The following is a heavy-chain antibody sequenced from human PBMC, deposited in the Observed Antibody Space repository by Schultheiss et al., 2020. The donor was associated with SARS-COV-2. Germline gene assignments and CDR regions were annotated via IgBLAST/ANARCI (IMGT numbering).Heavy chain of an antibody. CDR3: ARDRGSGAEFDP. J-gene: IGHJ5*02. D-gene: IGHD3-10*01. CDR2: INPSGGST. Sequence: GESLKISCKASGYTFTSYYMHWVRQAPGQGPEWMGIINPSGGSTSYAQKFQGRVTMTRDTSTSTVYMELSSLRSEDTAVYYCARDRGSGAEFDPWGQGTLVTVSS. V-gene: IGHV1-46*01. CDR1: GYTFTSYY.